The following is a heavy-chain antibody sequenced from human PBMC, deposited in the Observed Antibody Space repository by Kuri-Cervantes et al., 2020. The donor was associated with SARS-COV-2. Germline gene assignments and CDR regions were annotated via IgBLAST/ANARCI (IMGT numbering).Heavy chain of an antibody. D-gene: IGHD4-17*01. CDR1: GFTFSDYY. CDR3: ARAPTVTLDY. CDR2: NSSSSSYT. Sequence: SLKISCAASGFTFSDYYMSWLRQAPGKGLEWGSYNSSSSSYTNYADSVKGRFTISRDNAKSSLYLQMNSLRAEDTAVCYCARAPTVTLDYWGQGTLVTVSS. J-gene: IGHJ4*02. V-gene: IGHV3-11*06.